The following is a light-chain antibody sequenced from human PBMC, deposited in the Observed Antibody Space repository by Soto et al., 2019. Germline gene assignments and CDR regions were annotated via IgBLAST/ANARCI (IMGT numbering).Light chain of an antibody. CDR2: EVT. J-gene: IGLJ1*01. Sequence: QSALTQPASVSGSPGQSITISCTGISIDIGPYDYVSWYQQHPGKAPKLMIYEVTNRPSGVSHRFSGSKSGSTASLTISGLQAEDEADYYCLSKTSSISYVFGTGTKVTVL. V-gene: IGLV2-14*01. CDR1: SIDIGPYDY. CDR3: LSKTSSISYV.